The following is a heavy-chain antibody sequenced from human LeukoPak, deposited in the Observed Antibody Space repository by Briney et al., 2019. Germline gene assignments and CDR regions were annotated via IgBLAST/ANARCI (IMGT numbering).Heavy chain of an antibody. CDR2: ISSDRRST. J-gene: IGHJ4*02. Sequence: GGSLRLSCAASGFTFSSYAMSWVRQAPGKGLEWVSAISSDRRSTYYADSVKGRFTISRDNSKNTLYLQMNSLRAEDTAVYYCAKEGYDSSGYRYYFDYWGQGTLVTVSS. V-gene: IGHV3-23*01. CDR3: AKEGYDSSGYRYYFDY. CDR1: GFTFSSYA. D-gene: IGHD3-22*01.